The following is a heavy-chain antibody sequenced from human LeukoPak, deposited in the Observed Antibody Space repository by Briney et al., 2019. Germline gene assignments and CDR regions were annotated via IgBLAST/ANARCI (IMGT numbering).Heavy chain of an antibody. CDR3: AREYCSSTSCYKSYYYYGMDV. J-gene: IGHJ6*02. D-gene: IGHD2-2*02. CDR1: GYTFTSYG. V-gene: IGHV1-18*01. Sequence: ASVKVSCKASGYTFTSYGISWVRQAPGQGLEWMGWISAYNGNTNYAQKLQGRVTMTTDTSTSTAYMELRSLRSDDTAVYYCAREYCSSTSCYKSYYYYGMDVWGQGTTVTVSS. CDR2: ISAYNGNT.